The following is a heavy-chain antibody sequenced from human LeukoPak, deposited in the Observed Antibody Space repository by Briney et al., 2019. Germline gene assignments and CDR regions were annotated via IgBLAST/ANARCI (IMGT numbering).Heavy chain of an antibody. CDR3: ARFDSSGSYDAFDI. V-gene: IGHV4-39*07. J-gene: IGHJ3*02. CDR1: GGSISSSSYY. CDR2: IYYSGST. D-gene: IGHD3-22*01. Sequence: SETLSLICTVSGGSISSSSYYWGWIRQPPGKGLEWIGSIYYSGSTYYNPSLKSRVTISVDTSKNQFSLKLSSVTAADTAIYYCARFDSSGSYDAFDIWGQGTMVTVSS.